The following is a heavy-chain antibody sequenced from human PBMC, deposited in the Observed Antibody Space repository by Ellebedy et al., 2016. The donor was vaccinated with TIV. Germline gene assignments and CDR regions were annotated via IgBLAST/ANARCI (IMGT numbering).Heavy chain of an antibody. V-gene: IGHV3-48*03. CDR3: ATDLGTRAFDV. D-gene: IGHD1-1*01. CDR2: ISGSGGMM. CDR1: GFIFSSYY. Sequence: GESLKISCVASGFIFSSYYMTWVRQAPGKGLEWISYISGSGGMMDHADSVKGRFTISRDNAKNSLYLQMNSLRVDDTAVYYCATDLGTRAFDVWGQGTMVTVSS. J-gene: IGHJ3*01.